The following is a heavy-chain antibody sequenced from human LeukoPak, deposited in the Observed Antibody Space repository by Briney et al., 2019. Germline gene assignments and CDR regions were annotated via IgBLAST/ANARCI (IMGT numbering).Heavy chain of an antibody. CDR3: ARKVAAAGTLAWFDP. Sequence: SEKVSCKASGDTFTSYGINWVRQAPGQGLEWMGWISAYNGNTNYAQMLQGRVTMTTDTSTSTAYMELRSLRSDDTAVYYCARKVAAAGTLAWFDPCGQGTLVTVSS. CDR2: ISAYNGNT. J-gene: IGHJ5*02. D-gene: IGHD6-13*01. CDR1: GDTFTSYG. V-gene: IGHV1-18*01.